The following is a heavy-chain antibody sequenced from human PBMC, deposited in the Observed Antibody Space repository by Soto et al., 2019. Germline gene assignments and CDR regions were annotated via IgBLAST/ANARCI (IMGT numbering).Heavy chain of an antibody. CDR3: ARLVGGDPDKGYYYYMDV. CDR1: GGSISSYY. V-gene: IGHV4-59*01. D-gene: IGHD2-15*01. CDR2: IYYSGST. Sequence: PSETLSLTCTVSGGSISSYYWSWIRQPPGKGLEWIGYIYYSGSTNYNPSLKSRVTISVDTSKNQFSMKMSSVTAADTAVFFFARLVGGDPDKGYYYYMDVWGKGTTVTVSS. J-gene: IGHJ6*03.